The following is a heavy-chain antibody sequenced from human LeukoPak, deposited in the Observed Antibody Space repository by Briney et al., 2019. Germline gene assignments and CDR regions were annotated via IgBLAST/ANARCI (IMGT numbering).Heavy chain of an antibody. CDR3: XKVVGGERFGGVFDY. J-gene: IGHJ4*02. CDR2: IKQDGSEK. V-gene: IGHV3-7*01. CDR1: GFTFNSYW. Sequence: GGSLRLSCAASGFTFNSYWMSWVRQAPGKGLEWVANIKQDGSEKYYVDSVTGRFTISRDNAKSSLYLQMNSLRAEDTAVYYXXKVVGGERFGGVFDYWGQGTLVTVSS. D-gene: IGHD3-16*01.